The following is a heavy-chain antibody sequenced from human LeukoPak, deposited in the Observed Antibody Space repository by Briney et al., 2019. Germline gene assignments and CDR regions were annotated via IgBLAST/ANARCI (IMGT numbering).Heavy chain of an antibody. J-gene: IGHJ3*02. V-gene: IGHV1-2*02. Sequence: AASVKVSCKASGYTFTGYYMHWVRQAPGQGLEWMGWINPNSGGTNYAQKFQGRVTMTRDTSISTAYMELSRLRSDDTAVYYCARTLIVVVPAAMFSDAFDIWGQGTMVTVSS. D-gene: IGHD2-2*01. CDR3: ARTLIVVVPAAMFSDAFDI. CDR1: GYTFTGYY. CDR2: INPNSGGT.